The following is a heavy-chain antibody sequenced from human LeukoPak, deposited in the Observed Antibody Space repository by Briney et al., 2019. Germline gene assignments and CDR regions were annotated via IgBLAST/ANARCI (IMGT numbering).Heavy chain of an antibody. J-gene: IGHJ4*02. D-gene: IGHD3-16*01. V-gene: IGHV4-39*01. CDR1: GGSISSTTYY. CDR2: IYYSGST. Sequence: PSETLSLTCTVSGGSISSTTYYWGWIRRPPGKGLEWIGSIYYSGSTYYNPSLKSRVTVSVGTSKNQFSLILSSVTAADTAVYYCVRGSTLRHYQYWGQGTLVTVSS. CDR3: VRGSTLRHYQY.